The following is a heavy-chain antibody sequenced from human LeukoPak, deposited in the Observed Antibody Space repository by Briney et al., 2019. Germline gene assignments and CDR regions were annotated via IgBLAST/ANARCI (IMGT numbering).Heavy chain of an antibody. CDR3: ARALAVAGNYDY. CDR2: ISSDGSTI. V-gene: IGHV3-74*01. D-gene: IGHD6-19*01. CDR1: GFTFSSYW. J-gene: IGHJ4*02. Sequence: GGSLRLSCEASGFTFSSYWMHWDRQAPGKGLVWVSRISSDGSTITYADSVKGRFTISRDNAKNTLYLQMNSLRAEDTAVYYCARALAVAGNYDYWGQGALVTVSS.